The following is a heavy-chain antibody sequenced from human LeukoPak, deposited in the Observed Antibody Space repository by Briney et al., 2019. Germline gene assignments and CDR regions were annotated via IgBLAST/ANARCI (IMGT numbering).Heavy chain of an antibody. J-gene: IGHJ6*02. CDR2: IYYSGST. D-gene: IGHD1-14*01. Sequence: SETLSLTCTVSGDSISSYYWNWIRQPPGKGLEWFGYIYYSGSTNYNSSLKSRVTISGDTSKNQLSLKLSSVTAADTAVYYCARVWRNPSFGVDVWGQGTTVTVSS. V-gene: IGHV4-59*01. CDR3: ARVWRNPSFGVDV. CDR1: GDSISSYY.